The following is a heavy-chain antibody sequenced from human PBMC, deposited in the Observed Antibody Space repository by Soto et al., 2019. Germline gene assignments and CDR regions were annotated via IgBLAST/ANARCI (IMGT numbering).Heavy chain of an antibody. D-gene: IGHD1-26*01. CDR1: GYTFTAYH. V-gene: IGHV1-2*02. CDR3: MRGGWGDSPIDY. J-gene: IGHJ4*02. CDR2: INPSNEIT. Sequence: ASVKVSCTASGYTFTAYHIHWARLTPGRGFQWLGWINPSNEITTFSQFFQGRVTMTRDTSTNTVHMELNRLTSDDTAVYYCMRGGWGDSPIDYWGQGTQVTVSS.